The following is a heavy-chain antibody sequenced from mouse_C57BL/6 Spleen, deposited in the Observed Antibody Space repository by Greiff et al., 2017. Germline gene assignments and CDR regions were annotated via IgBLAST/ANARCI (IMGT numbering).Heavy chain of an antibody. D-gene: IGHD2-4*01. CDR3: TTPIYYDYDGGFAY. V-gene: IGHV14-4*01. J-gene: IGHJ3*01. CDR2: IDPENGDT. CDR1: GFNIKDDY. Sequence: EVMLVESGAELVRPGASVKLSCTASGFNIKDDYMHWVKQRPEQGLEWIGWIDPENGDTEYASKFQGKATITADTSSNTAYLQLSSLTSEDTAVYYCTTPIYYDYDGGFAYWGQGTLVTVSA.